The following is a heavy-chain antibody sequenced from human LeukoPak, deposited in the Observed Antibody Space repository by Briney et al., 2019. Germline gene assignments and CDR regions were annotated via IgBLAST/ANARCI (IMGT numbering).Heavy chain of an antibody. V-gene: IGHV4-39*07. CDR2: IYYSGST. CDR1: GGSISSRIYY. J-gene: IGHJ4*02. CDR3: ARIYTGNYLDY. Sequence: SETLSLTCTVSGGSISSRIYYWAWIRQPPGKGLEWIGSIYYSGSTFYNPSLKSRVTIFVDTSKNQFSVRLTSVTAADTAVYYCARIYTGNYLDYWGQGTLLTVSS. D-gene: IGHD1-1*01.